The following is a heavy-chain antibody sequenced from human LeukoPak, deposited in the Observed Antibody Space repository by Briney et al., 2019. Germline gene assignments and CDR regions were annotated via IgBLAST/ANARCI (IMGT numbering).Heavy chain of an antibody. J-gene: IGHJ5*02. V-gene: IGHV1-58*02. CDR2: IVVGSGDT. CDR3: AAISASCGDRWCWFDP. Sequence: ASEKVSRKASGFTFTSSAMQWVRQARGQPLEWIGWIVVGSGDTNYAKKFHERVTITRDMSTSTAYIELSSLRSEDTAGYYSAAISASCGDRWCWFDPWGQGTLVTVSS. CDR1: GFTFTSSA. D-gene: IGHD2-21*01.